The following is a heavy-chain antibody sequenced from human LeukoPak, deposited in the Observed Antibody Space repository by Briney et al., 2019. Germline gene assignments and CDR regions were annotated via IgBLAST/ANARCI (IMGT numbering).Heavy chain of an antibody. D-gene: IGHD1-26*01. CDR3: ARDYSGTYLLSLAPSYDY. Sequence: PSETLSLTCSVSGGSISSSSYYWGWIRQPPGKGLEWIGSMYYGGSTYLNPSLKSRVTMSVDKSKNQLSLKLSSVSAADTAVYYCARDYSGTYLLSLAPSYDYWGQGTLVTVSS. CDR2: MYYGGST. V-gene: IGHV4-39*07. J-gene: IGHJ4*02. CDR1: GGSISSSSYY.